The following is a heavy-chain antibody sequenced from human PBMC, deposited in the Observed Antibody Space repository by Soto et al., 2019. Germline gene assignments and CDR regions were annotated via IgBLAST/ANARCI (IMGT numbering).Heavy chain of an antibody. V-gene: IGHV3-7*01. CDR2: IKQDGSEK. D-gene: IGHD3-3*01. CDR1: GFTFSSYW. Sequence: GGSLRLSCAASGFTFSSYWMSWVRQAPGKGLEWVANIKQDGSEKYNVDSEKGRFTISRDNAKNSLYLQMNSLRAEDTAVYYCARVLPPYYDFWSGSPVNWFDPWGQGTLVTVSS. J-gene: IGHJ5*02. CDR3: ARVLPPYYDFWSGSPVNWFDP.